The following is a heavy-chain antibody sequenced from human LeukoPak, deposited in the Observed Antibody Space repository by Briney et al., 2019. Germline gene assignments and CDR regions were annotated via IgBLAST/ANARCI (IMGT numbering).Heavy chain of an antibody. D-gene: IGHD4-17*01. Sequence: ASVKVSCKASGYTFTSYYIHWVRQAPGQGLVWMGIINPSTGTTAYAQKFQGRVTMTRDTSTNTVYMDLSSLRSEDTAVYYCARYYGDYERTFDYWGQGTLVSVSS. J-gene: IGHJ4*02. CDR2: INPSTGTT. CDR1: GYTFTSYY. V-gene: IGHV1-46*01. CDR3: ARYYGDYERTFDY.